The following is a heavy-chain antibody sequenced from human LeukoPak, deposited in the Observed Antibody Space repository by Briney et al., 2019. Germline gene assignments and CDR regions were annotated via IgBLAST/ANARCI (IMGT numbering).Heavy chain of an antibody. D-gene: IGHD6-19*01. CDR1: SGSITSYY. CDR3: ARDDSTGYGDWFDP. Sequence: LETSSLTCTVASGSITSYYWSWIRQPAGKGLEWIGRIYSSGTTNYNPSLKSRVTMSVDTSKNQFSLKLSSVTAADTAVYYCARDDSTGYGDWFDPWGQGTLVTVSS. V-gene: IGHV4-4*07. CDR2: IYSSGTT. J-gene: IGHJ5*02.